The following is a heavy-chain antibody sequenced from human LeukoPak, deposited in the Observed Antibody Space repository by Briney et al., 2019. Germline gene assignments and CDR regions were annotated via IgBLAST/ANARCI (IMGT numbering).Heavy chain of an antibody. V-gene: IGHV4-59*11. Sequence: TXXVXGDSXSGHYWSWLRQPPGKGLEWIGYIYYSGSTNYNHSLKSRVTISVDXSKNQFSLKLRSVTAADTAVYYCXXXXXXGPTRGFDPWGQGTLVTVSS. CDR2: IYYSGST. CDR3: XXXXXXGPTRGFDP. D-gene: IGHD3/OR15-3a*01. CDR1: GDSXSGHY. J-gene: IGHJ5*02.